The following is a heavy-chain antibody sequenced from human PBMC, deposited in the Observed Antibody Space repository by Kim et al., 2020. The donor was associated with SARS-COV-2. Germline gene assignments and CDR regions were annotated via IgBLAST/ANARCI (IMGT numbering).Heavy chain of an antibody. Sequence: GGSLRLSCAASGFTFSSYGMHWVRQAPGKGLEWLAVISYDGSNKYYADSVKGRFTISRDNSKNTLYLQMNSLRAEDTAVYYCAKGGRYFDWLSGENDYWGQGTLVTVSS. V-gene: IGHV3-30*18. CDR3: AKGGRYFDWLSGENDY. D-gene: IGHD3-9*01. CDR2: ISYDGSNK. CDR1: GFTFSSYG. J-gene: IGHJ4*02.